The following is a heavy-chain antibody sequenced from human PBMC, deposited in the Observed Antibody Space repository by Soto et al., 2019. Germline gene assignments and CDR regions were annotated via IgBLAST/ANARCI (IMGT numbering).Heavy chain of an antibody. V-gene: IGHV3-30*03. CDR2: ISYDGSTK. J-gene: IGHJ6*02. CDR1: GFMFNNHG. CDR3: AXGGEGGREDYYYYGLDV. D-gene: IGHD2-15*01. Sequence: TGGSLRLSCVASGFMFNNHGMHWVRQAPGKGLEWVAFISYDGSTKYYGDSVKGRFTISRDNSKNKQYLQMHSLRAEDTAVYYCAXGGEGGREDYYYYGLDVWGQGTTVTVSS.